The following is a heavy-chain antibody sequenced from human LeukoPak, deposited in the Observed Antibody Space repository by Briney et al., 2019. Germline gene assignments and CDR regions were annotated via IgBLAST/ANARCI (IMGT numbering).Heavy chain of an antibody. J-gene: IGHJ4*02. CDR3: ARGGNSAYSIGY. V-gene: IGHV1-2*06. Sequence: ASVKVSCKASGYTFTDYYMHWVRQAPGQGLAWMGRINPNSGGTSYAQEFQGGVTMTRDTSISTAYMELSRLRSDDTAVYYCARGGNSAYSIGYWGQGTLVTVSS. CDR2: INPNSGGT. CDR1: GYTFTDYY. D-gene: IGHD3-22*01.